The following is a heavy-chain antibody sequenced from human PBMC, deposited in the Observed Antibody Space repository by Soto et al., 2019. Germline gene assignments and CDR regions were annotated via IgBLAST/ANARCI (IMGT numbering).Heavy chain of an antibody. CDR2: IYSGGST. Sequence: PGGSLRLSCAASGFTVSSNYMSWVRQAPGKGLEWVSVIYSGGSTYYADSVKGRFTISRHNSKNTLYLQMNSLRAEDTALYFCARDFDADSRTDFDYWGQGTLVTVSS. J-gene: IGHJ4*02. CDR3: ARDFDADSRTDFDY. CDR1: GFTVSSNY. D-gene: IGHD4-17*01. V-gene: IGHV3-53*04.